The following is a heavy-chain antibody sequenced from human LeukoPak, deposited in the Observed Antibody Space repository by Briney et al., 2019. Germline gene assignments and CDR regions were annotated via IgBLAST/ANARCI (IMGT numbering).Heavy chain of an antibody. CDR2: TYYRSKWYS. CDR3: TRDSGNWGAYYYYYGMGV. Sequence: SQTLSLTCAISGDSVSSTSAGWNWIRQSPSRGLEWLGRTYYRSKWYSDYAVSVKSRITINPDTSKNQFSLQLNSVTPEDTAVYYCTRDSGNWGAYYYYYGMGVWGQGTTVTVSS. V-gene: IGHV6-1*01. CDR1: GDSVSSTSAG. D-gene: IGHD7-27*01. J-gene: IGHJ6*02.